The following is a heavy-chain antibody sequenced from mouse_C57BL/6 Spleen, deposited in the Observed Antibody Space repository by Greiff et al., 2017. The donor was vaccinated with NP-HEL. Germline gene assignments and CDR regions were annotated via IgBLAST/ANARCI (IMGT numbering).Heavy chain of an antibody. J-gene: IGHJ2*01. CDR2: IDPSDSDT. D-gene: IGHD1-1*01. V-gene: IGHV1-52*01. CDR3: ARVYYGSEGYFDY. CDR1: GYTFTSYW. Sequence: VQLQQPGAELVRPGSSVKLSCKASGYTFTSYWLHWVKQRPIQGLEWIGNIDPSDSDTHYNQQFKDKATLTVDKSSSTAYMQLSSLTSEDAAVYYCARVYYGSEGYFDYWGQGTTLTVSS.